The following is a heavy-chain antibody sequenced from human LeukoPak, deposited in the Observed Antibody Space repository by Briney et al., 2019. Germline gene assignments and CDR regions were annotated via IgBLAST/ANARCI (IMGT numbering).Heavy chain of an antibody. J-gene: IGHJ4*02. CDR3: ARDFTRNFDY. V-gene: IGHV3-64*01. Sequence: GGSLRLSCAASGITFSNYAMHWVRQAPGKGLQHVSAISSNGGSTYYANSVKGRFTISRDNSKNTLYLQMGSLRAEDMAVYYCARDFTRNFDYWGQGTLVTVSS. CDR1: GITFSNYA. CDR2: ISSNGGST. D-gene: IGHD3-3*01.